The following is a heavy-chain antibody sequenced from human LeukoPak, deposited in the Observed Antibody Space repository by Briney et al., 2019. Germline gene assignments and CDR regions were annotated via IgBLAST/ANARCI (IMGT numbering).Heavy chain of an antibody. Sequence: SETLSLTCAVYGGSFSGYYWSWIRQPPGKGLEWIGEINHSGSTNYNPSLKSRVTISVDTSKNQFSLKLSSATAADTAVYYCARAPVFDYWGQGTLVTVSS. J-gene: IGHJ4*02. CDR1: GGSFSGYY. CDR2: INHSGST. V-gene: IGHV4-34*01. CDR3: ARAPVFDY.